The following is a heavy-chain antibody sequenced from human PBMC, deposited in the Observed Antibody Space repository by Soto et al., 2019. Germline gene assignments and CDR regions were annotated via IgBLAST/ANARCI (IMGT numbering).Heavy chain of an antibody. CDR2: IWYDGSNK. D-gene: IGHD6-13*01. CDR1: GFTFSNYG. V-gene: IGHV3-33*01. CDR3: ARDLKQQLVWEFDY. Sequence: QVQLVESGGGVVQPGGSLRLSCAASGFTFSNYGMHWVRQAPGKGMEWVAVIWYDGSNKFYADSVKGLFTISRDNSKNMLHLLMNSLGAENTAVYYCARDLKQQLVWEFDYWGQGTLVTVSS. J-gene: IGHJ4*02.